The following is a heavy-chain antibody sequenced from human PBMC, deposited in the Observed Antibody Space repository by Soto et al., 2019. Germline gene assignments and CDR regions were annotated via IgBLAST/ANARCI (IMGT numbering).Heavy chain of an antibody. CDR1: GGTFSSYA. D-gene: IGHD2-15*01. J-gene: IGHJ6*02. V-gene: IGHV1-69*01. Sequence: QVQLVQSGAEVKKPGSSVKVSCKASGGTFSSYAISWVRQAPGQGLEWMGGIIPIFGTANYAQKFQGRVTITADESTSTAYMELSSLRSEDTAVYYCARDGVRCSGGSCYPLFDYYYGMDVLGQGTTVTVSS. CDR2: IIPIFGTA. CDR3: ARDGVRCSGGSCYPLFDYYYGMDV.